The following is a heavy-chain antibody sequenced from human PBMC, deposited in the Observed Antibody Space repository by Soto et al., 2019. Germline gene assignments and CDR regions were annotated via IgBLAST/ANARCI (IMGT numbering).Heavy chain of an antibody. CDR2: MNPNSGNT. J-gene: IGHJ4*02. Sequence: QVQLVQSGAEVKKPGASVKVSCKASGYTFTSYDIKWVRQATGQGLEWMGWMNPNSGNTGYAQKFQGRVTMTRNTSINTAYMELSSRRSEDTAVYYCEKAGYYDCSGYRDYWGQGTLVTVDS. CDR1: GYTFTSYD. CDR3: EKAGYYDCSGYRDY. D-gene: IGHD3-22*01. V-gene: IGHV1-8*01.